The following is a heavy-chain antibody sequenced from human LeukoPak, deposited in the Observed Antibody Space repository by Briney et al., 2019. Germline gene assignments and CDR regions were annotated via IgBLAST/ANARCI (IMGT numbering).Heavy chain of an antibody. V-gene: IGHV3-48*03. CDR1: GFTFSSYE. J-gene: IGHJ6*02. D-gene: IGHD6-19*01. CDR3: ARGPYSSGWYYFGEAYYYYGMDV. Sequence: PGGSLRLACAASGFTFSSYEMNWVRQAPGKGLEWVSYISSSGSTIYYADSVKGRFTISRDNAKNSLYLQMNSLRAEDTAVYYCARGPYSSGWYYFGEAYYYYGMDVWGQGTTATVSS. CDR2: ISSSGSTI.